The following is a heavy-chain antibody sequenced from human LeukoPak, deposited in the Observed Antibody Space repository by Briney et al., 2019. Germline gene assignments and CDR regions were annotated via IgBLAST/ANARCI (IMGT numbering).Heavy chain of an antibody. CDR2: ISYSGSTI. CDR3: ARGLKVDYYDSSGPDY. Sequence: PGGSLRLSCAASGFTFSDYFMTWIRQAPGKGLEWVSYISYSGSTIYYADSVKGRFTISRDNAKGSLYLQMNSLRVEDTAVYYCARGLKVDYYDSSGPDYWGQGTLVTVSS. J-gene: IGHJ4*02. CDR1: GFTFSDYF. V-gene: IGHV3-11*04. D-gene: IGHD3-22*01.